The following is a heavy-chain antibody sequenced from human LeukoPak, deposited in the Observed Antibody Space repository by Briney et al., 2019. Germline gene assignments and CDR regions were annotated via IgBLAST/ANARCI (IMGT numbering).Heavy chain of an antibody. CDR3: ARAAVVVVAATLPWPGIFDL. CDR1: GYTFTGYY. V-gene: IGHV1-2*02. Sequence: ASVKVSCKASGYTFTGYYMHWVRQAPGQGLEWMGWINPNSGGINYAQKFQGRVTMTRDTSISTAYMELSRLRSDDTAVYYCARAAVVVVAATLPWPGIFDLWGRGTLVTVPS. J-gene: IGHJ2*01. D-gene: IGHD2-15*01. CDR2: INPNSGGI.